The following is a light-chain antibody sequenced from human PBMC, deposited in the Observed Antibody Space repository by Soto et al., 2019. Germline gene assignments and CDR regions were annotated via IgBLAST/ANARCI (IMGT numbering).Light chain of an antibody. J-gene: IGLJ1*01. CDR3: SSYAGSNSHV. CDR2: EVN. Sequence: QSALTQPPSASGSPGRSVTISCTGTNSDVGGYNYVSWYQQYPGKAPKLIIYEVNERPSGVPDRFSGSKSGNTASLTVSGLQTADEADYYCSSYAGSNSHVFGTGTKLTVL. V-gene: IGLV2-8*01. CDR1: NSDVGGYNY.